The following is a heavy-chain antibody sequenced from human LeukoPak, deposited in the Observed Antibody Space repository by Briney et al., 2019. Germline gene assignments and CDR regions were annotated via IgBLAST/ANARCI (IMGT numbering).Heavy chain of an antibody. D-gene: IGHD6-19*01. J-gene: IGHJ4*02. Sequence: SCKASGGTFSSYAMSWVRQAPGKGLEWVSTISGSGGSTYYADSVKGRFTISRDNSKNTLYLQMNSLRAEDTAVYYCAKGHSSGWYYFDYWGQGTLVTVSS. V-gene: IGHV3-23*01. CDR1: GGTFSSYA. CDR2: ISGSGGST. CDR3: AKGHSSGWYYFDY.